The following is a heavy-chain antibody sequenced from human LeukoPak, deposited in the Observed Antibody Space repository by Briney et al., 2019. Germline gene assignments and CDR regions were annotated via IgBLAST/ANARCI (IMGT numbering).Heavy chain of an antibody. V-gene: IGHV3-23*01. CDR3: AKRGVVVRVILVGFHKEANYFDS. CDR1: GITLSNYG. Sequence: PGGSLRLSCAVSGITLSNYGMSWVRQAPGKGLEWVAGISGGGGGKNYADSVKGRFTVSRDNPKNTLYLQMHSLRAEDTAVYFCAKRGVVVRVILVGFHKEANYFDSWGQGALVTVSS. J-gene: IGHJ4*02. CDR2: ISGGGGGK. D-gene: IGHD3-10*01.